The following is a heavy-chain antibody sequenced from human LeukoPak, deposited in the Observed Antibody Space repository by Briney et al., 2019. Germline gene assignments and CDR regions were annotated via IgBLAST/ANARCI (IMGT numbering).Heavy chain of an antibody. V-gene: IGHV3-23*01. CDR3: ARHVSLGGRDFGC. J-gene: IGHJ4*02. CDR2: IGGSGSTT. D-gene: IGHD3-16*01. CDR1: GFTFSSYA. Sequence: GGSLRLSCAASGFTFSSYAMSWVRQAPGKGLEWVSAIGGSGSTTYYADSVKGRFTISRDNSKNTLYLQMNSLRAEDTAVYYCARHVSLGGRDFGCWGQETLVTVAS.